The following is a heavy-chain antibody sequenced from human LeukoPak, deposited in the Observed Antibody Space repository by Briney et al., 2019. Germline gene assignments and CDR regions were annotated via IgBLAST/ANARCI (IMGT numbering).Heavy chain of an antibody. Sequence: PSETLSLTCTVSGGSISSYYWTWIRQPPGKGLEWIGYMYYSGSTNYNPSLKSRVTISIDTSKNQFSLKVSSVTAADTAVYYCVRTGLTYYDGSGYYTFDHWGQGTPVTVSS. V-gene: IGHV4-59*01. D-gene: IGHD3-22*01. CDR1: GGSISSYY. CDR3: VRTGLTYYDGSGYYTFDH. CDR2: MYYSGST. J-gene: IGHJ4*02.